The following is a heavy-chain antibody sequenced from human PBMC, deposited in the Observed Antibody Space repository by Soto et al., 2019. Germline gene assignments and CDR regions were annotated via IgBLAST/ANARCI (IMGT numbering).Heavy chain of an antibody. D-gene: IGHD3-10*01. J-gene: IGHJ6*02. Sequence: EVQLLESGGGLVQPGGSLRLSCAASGFTFSTYAMSWVRQAPGKGLEWVSAISGSGVSTYYADSVKGRFTISRDNSKHTLYLQMNSLRAEDTALYYCAQDLSYGSGTYYALCYGMDVGGQGTTVTVSS. V-gene: IGHV3-23*01. CDR2: ISGSGVST. CDR3: AQDLSYGSGTYYALCYGMDV. CDR1: GFTFSTYA.